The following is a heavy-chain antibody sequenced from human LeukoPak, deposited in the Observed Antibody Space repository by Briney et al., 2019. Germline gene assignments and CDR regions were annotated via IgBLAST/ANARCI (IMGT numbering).Heavy chain of an antibody. CDR3: AKEEGSGSYLVNS. CDR2: IIPMFGTA. J-gene: IGHJ4*02. CDR1: GGTFSSTYT. V-gene: IGHV1-69*06. Sequence: ASVKVSCKASGGTFSSTYTISWVRQAPGQGLEWMGGIIPMFGTAMYAQKFQGRVTLSADKSTRTSYMELTSLRTDDTAVYYCAKEEGSGSYLVNSWGQGTLVTVSS. D-gene: IGHD1-26*01.